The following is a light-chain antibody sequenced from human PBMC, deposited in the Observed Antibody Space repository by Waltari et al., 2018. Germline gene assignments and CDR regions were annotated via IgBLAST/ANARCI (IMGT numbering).Light chain of an antibody. J-gene: IGLJ1*01. Sequence: QSALTQPASVSGSPGQSVTITCTGALGTSNLVSWYQQLPGTVPKLILYHSSERPSGTSIRFSGSQSGNTASLTISGLQSEDEADYYCCSNNEGHTHVFGTGTRVTVL. CDR2: HSS. V-gene: IGLV2-23*01. CDR1: LGTSNL. CDR3: CSNNEGHTHV.